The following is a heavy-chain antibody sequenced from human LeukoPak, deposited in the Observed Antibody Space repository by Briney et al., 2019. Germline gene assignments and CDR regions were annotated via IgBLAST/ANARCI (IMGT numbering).Heavy chain of an antibody. J-gene: IGHJ5*02. CDR2: ISANNGNT. CDR3: ARKVAAIKGWFDP. Sequence: GASVTVSCKSSGYTFTSYGISWVWQAPGQGHEWMGWISANNGNTNYLQRFQGRVTMTTDTSTSTAYMELRSLRSDDTAVYCCARKVAAIKGWFDPWGQGRLVSVSS. V-gene: IGHV1-18*01. D-gene: IGHD5-12*01. CDR1: GYTFTSYG.